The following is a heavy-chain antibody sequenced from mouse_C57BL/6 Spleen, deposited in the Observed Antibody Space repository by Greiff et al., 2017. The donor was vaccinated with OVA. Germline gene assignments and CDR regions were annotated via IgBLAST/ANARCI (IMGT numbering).Heavy chain of an antibody. CDR3: ARRYYGSSVYYFDY. CDR1: GYTFTSYW. V-gene: IGHV1-50*01. Sequence: QVQLQQPGAELVKPGASVKLSCKASGYTFTSYWMQWVKQRPGQGLEWIGEIDPSDSYTNYNQKFKGKATLTVDTSSSTAYMQLSSLTSEDSAVYYCARRYYGSSVYYFDYWGQGTTLTVSS. J-gene: IGHJ2*01. CDR2: IDPSDSYT. D-gene: IGHD1-1*01.